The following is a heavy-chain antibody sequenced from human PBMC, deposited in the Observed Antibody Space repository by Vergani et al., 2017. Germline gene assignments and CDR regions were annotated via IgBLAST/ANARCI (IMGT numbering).Heavy chain of an antibody. CDR2: ISSSSSYI. V-gene: IGHV3-21*01. CDR1: GFTFSSYS. J-gene: IGHJ4*02. Sequence: EVQLVESGGGLVKPGGSLRLSCEASGFTFSSYSMNWVRQAPGKGLEWVSSISSSSSYIYYADSVKGRFTITRDNAKNSLYLQMNSLRPEDTAVYYCARDLFYYDSSGYYSSLFVYWSQGTLVTVSS. CDR3: ARDLFYYDSSGYYSSLFVY. D-gene: IGHD3-22*01.